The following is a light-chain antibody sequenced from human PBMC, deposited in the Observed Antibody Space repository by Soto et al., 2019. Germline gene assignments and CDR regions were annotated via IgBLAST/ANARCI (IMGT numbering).Light chain of an antibody. V-gene: IGKV1-27*01. CDR3: QKYNSVPRT. CDR2: AAS. J-gene: IGKJ1*01. Sequence: DLQMTQSPSSLSASVGDTVTIACRASQGISNYVAWYQQKPGKVPRLLIYAASTLQSGVPSRFSGSGSGTDFTLTISSLQPEDVATYYCQKYNSVPRTFGQGPKVEIK. CDR1: QGISNY.